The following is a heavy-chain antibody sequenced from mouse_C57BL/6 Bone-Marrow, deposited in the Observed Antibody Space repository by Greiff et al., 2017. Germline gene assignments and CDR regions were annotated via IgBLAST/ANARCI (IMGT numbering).Heavy chain of an antibody. CDR1: GFSLTSYG. CDR2: IWGVGST. Sequence: QVQLKQSGPGLVAPSQSLSITCTVSGFSLTSYGVDWVRQSPGKGLEWLGVIWGVGSTNYNSALKSRLSISKDNSKSQVFLKMNSLQTDDTAMYYCASKGVRRGSWFAYWGQGTLVTVSA. D-gene: IGHD2-14*01. J-gene: IGHJ3*01. V-gene: IGHV2-6*01. CDR3: ASKGVRRGSWFAY.